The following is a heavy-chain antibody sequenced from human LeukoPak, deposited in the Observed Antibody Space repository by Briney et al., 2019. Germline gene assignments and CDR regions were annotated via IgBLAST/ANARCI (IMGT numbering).Heavy chain of an antibody. V-gene: IGHV5-51*01. D-gene: IGHD3-22*01. Sequence: GESLKISCKGSGYSFTNYWIGWVRQMPGKGLEWMGIIYPGVSDTTYSPSFQGQVTISADKSISTAYLQWSSLKASDTAIYYCARPGYYDSSGYYPYYFDSWGQGTLVTVSS. CDR2: IYPGVSDT. CDR1: GYSFTNYW. J-gene: IGHJ4*02. CDR3: ARPGYYDSSGYYPYYFDS.